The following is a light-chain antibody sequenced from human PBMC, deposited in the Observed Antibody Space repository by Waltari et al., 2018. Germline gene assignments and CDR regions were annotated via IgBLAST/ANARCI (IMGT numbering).Light chain of an antibody. V-gene: IGLV1-44*01. J-gene: IGLJ1*01. CDR1: SSNIGSNT. Sequence: RVTISCSGSSSNIGSNTVNWYQQLPGTAPKLLIYSNNQRPSGVHDRFSGSKSGTSASLAISGLQSEDEADYYCAAWDDSLNGRVYVFGTGTKVTVL. CDR3: AAWDDSLNGRVYV. CDR2: SNN.